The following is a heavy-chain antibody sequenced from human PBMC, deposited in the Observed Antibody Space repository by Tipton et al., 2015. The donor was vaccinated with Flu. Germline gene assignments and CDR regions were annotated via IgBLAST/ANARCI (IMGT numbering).Heavy chain of an antibody. Sequence: TLSLTCTVSGGSVSSYYWSWLRQPPGKGLEWIGYIYYRGSTNQSPSLRGRATMSVDTSKDHVFLSLNSVTAADTSLYYCARTAGGGECYSADPPDGYFDLWGRGTLVTVSS. CDR3: ARTAGGGECYSADPPDGYFDL. J-gene: IGHJ2*01. CDR2: IYYRGST. D-gene: IGHD2-21*01. V-gene: IGHV4-59*02. CDR1: GGSVSSYY.